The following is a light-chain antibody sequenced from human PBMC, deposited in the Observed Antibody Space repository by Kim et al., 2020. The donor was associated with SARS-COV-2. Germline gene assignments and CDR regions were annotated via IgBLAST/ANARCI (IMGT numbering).Light chain of an antibody. CDR2: GDT. CDR1: SSNIGAYD. V-gene: IGLV1-40*01. J-gene: IGLJ3*02. CDR3: QSYDSRLSDSWV. Sequence: QPVLTQPPSVSGAPGQRVTISCTGSSSNIGAYDVHWYQQLPGTAPKLLIYGDTSRPSGVPDRFSGSKSGTSASLAITGLQAGDEADYYCQSYDSRLSDSWVFGGGTQLTVL.